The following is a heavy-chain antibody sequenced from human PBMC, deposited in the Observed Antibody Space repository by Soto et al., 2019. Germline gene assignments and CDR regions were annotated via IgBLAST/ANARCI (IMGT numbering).Heavy chain of an antibody. D-gene: IGHD3-22*01. CDR3: ARALRTYYYDSSGYSVGY. J-gene: IGHJ4*02. Sequence: GASVKVSCKASGGTFSSYAISWVRQAPGQGLEWMGGIIPIFGTANYAQKFQGRVTITADESTSTAYMELSSLRSEDTAVYYCARALRTYYYDSSGYSVGYWGQGTLLTVSS. V-gene: IGHV1-69*13. CDR1: GGTFSSYA. CDR2: IIPIFGTA.